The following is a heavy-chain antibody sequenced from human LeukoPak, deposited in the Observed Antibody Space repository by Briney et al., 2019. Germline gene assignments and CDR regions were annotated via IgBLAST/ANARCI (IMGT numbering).Heavy chain of an antibody. Sequence: ASVKVSCKASGYTFTGYYMHWVRQAPGQGLEWMGWINPNSGGTNYAQKFQGWVTMTRDTSISTAYMELSSLRSEDTAVYYCARALPAGYYYDSSASPHHFDYWGQGTLVTVSS. J-gene: IGHJ4*02. CDR3: ARALPAGYYYDSSASPHHFDY. V-gene: IGHV1-2*04. CDR1: GYTFTGYY. CDR2: INPNSGGT. D-gene: IGHD3-22*01.